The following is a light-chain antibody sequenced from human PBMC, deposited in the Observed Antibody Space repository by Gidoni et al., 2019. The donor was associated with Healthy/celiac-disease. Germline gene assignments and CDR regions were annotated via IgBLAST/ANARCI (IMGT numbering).Light chain of an antibody. CDR3: QQYGSLGT. J-gene: IGKJ1*01. V-gene: IGKV3-20*01. Sequence: EFVLTQSPGTLSLSPGERATLSCRASQSVSSSYLAWYQQKPGQAPRLLIYGASSRATGIPDRFSGSGSGTDFTLTISRLEPEDFAVYYCQQYGSLGTFGQGTKVEIK. CDR1: QSVSSSY. CDR2: GAS.